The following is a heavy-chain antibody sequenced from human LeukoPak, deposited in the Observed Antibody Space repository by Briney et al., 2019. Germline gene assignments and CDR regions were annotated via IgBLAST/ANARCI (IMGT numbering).Heavy chain of an antibody. V-gene: IGHV1-2*02. Sequence: ASVKVSSKASEYSFTSFNIRWERQAPGQGLEWMGWIHPRSGETNYAYKFRGRVTMTRDTSISTAYMDLGSLGSDDTAVYYCARDGEYGTGSYYRGCFDYWGQGILVTVSS. CDR2: IHPRSGET. J-gene: IGHJ4*02. CDR1: EYSFTSFN. D-gene: IGHD3-10*01. CDR3: ARDGEYGTGSYYRGCFDY.